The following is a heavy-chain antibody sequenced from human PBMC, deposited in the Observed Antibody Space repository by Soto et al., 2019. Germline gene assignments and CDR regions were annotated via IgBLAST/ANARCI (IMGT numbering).Heavy chain of an antibody. Sequence: VQLVESGGGVVQPGGSLRLSCAASGFTVSRNYISWVRPAPGNGLEWVSVIYSGGSTYYADSVKGRFTISRHNSKNTLYLQRNSLRSEDTAVYYCARDLTGGAYYMYVWGKGTTVTVSS. CDR1: GFTVSRNY. J-gene: IGHJ6*03. CDR3: ARDLTGGAYYMYV. D-gene: IGHD7-27*01. CDR2: IYSGGST. V-gene: IGHV3-53*04.